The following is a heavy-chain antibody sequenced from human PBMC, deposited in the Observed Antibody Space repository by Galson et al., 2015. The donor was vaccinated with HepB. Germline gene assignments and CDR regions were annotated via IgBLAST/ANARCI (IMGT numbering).Heavy chain of an antibody. J-gene: IGHJ4*02. CDR2: IDWDDDK. CDR1: GFSLSTSGMC. Sequence: PALVKPTQTLTLTCTFSGFSLSTSGMCVSWIRQPPGKALEWLARIDWDDDKYYSTSLKTRLTISKDTSKNQVVLTMTNMDPVDTATYYCARIHYYGSGSYGTNWGQGTLVTVSS. D-gene: IGHD3-10*01. CDR3: ARIHYYGSGSYGTN. V-gene: IGHV2-70*11.